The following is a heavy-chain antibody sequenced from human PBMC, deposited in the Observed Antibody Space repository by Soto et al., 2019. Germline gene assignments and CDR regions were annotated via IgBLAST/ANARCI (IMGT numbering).Heavy chain of an antibody. J-gene: IGHJ3*02. Sequence: HGEDLKISCKCSGYSFTSYWMGWVRQMPGKGLEWMGIIYPGDSDTRYSPCVQGQVTISADQSISTAYLLWRSLKASDTAMYYCARQKAYGGNSLDAFDILRQGTMVTVSS. D-gene: IGHD2-21*01. CDR1: GYSFTSYW. V-gene: IGHV5-51*01. CDR3: ARQKAYGGNSLDAFDI. CDR2: IYPGDSDT.